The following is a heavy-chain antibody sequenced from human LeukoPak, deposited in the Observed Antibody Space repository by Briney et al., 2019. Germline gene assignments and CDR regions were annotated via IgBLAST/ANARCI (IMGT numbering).Heavy chain of an antibody. Sequence: GGSLRLSCAASGFTFSNYHMNWVRRAPGQGLEWVSTIKINGAGTHYADSVRGRFTISRDNSKNTLYLQVNSLRAEDTAVYYCAKGGKWDVTPFDYWGQGTLVTVSS. V-gene: IGHV3-23*01. CDR1: GFTFSNYH. J-gene: IGHJ4*02. CDR3: AKGGKWDVTPFDY. CDR2: IKINGAGT. D-gene: IGHD1-26*01.